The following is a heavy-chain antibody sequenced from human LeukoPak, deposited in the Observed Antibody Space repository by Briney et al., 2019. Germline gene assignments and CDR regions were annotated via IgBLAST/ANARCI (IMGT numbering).Heavy chain of an antibody. J-gene: IGHJ3*02. CDR3: ARDSSVYAFDI. D-gene: IGHD6-19*01. CDR1: GFTFSSYE. CDR2: ISSSGSTI. V-gene: IGHV3-48*03. Sequence: GGSLRLSCAASGFTFSSYEMNWVRQAPGKGLEWVSYISSSGSTIYYADSVKGRFTISRDNAKNSLYLQMNSLRAEDTAVYYCARDSSVYAFDIWGQGTTVTVSS.